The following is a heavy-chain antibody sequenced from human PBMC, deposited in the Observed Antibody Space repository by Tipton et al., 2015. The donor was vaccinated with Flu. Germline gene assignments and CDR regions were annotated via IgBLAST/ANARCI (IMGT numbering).Heavy chain of an antibody. V-gene: IGHV4-59*01. CDR1: GGSISSYY. Sequence: TLSLTCTVSGGSISSYYWCWIRQPPGKGLEWIGYIYYSGSTNYNPSLKSRVTISVDTSKNQFSLKLSSVTAADTAVYYCARDLGSSGSFDYWGQGTLVTVSS. J-gene: IGHJ4*02. CDR2: IYYSGST. D-gene: IGHD6-13*01. CDR3: ARDLGSSGSFDY.